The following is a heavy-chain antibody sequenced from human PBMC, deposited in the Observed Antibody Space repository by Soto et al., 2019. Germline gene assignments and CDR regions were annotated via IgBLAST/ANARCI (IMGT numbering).Heavy chain of an antibody. D-gene: IGHD2-2*01. V-gene: IGHV3-23*01. CDR2: ISGSGDST. CDR3: ANTPSTTCHELCGMDV. J-gene: IGHJ6*02. CDR1: GFTFSYYA. Sequence: EVQLLESGGGLVQPGGSLRLSCAASGFTFSYYAMTWVRQAPGKGLEWVSVISGSGDSTYYADSVKGRFTISRDNSKNTLYLQMNSLRAEDTAVYYCANTPSTTCHELCGMDVWGQGTTVTVSS.